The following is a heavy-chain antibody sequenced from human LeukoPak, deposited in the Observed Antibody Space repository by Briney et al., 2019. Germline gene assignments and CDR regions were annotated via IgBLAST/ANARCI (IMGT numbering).Heavy chain of an antibody. CDR3: AREVSQLVRDLDY. Sequence: GGSLRLSCAASVFTFSSYWMHWVRQAPGKGLVWVSRINSDGSSTSYADSVKGRFTISRDSAKNTLYLQMNSLRGEDTAVYYCAREVSQLVRDLDYWGQGTLVTVSS. D-gene: IGHD6-6*01. CDR1: VFTFSSYW. V-gene: IGHV3-74*01. J-gene: IGHJ4*02. CDR2: INSDGSST.